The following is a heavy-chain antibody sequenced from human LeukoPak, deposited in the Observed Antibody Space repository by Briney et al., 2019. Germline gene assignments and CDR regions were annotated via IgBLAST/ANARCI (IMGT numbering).Heavy chain of an antibody. V-gene: IGHV6-1*01. CDR2: TYYRSKWYN. CDR1: GDSVSSNSAA. Sequence: SQTLSLTCAISGDSVSSNSAAWNWIRQSPSRGLEWLGRTYYRSKWYNDYAVSVKSRITINPDTSKNQFSLQLNSVTPEDTAVYHCARLNMVRGVKSGSKYFDYWGQGTLVTVSS. D-gene: IGHD3-10*01. J-gene: IGHJ4*02. CDR3: ARLNMVRGVKSGSKYFDY.